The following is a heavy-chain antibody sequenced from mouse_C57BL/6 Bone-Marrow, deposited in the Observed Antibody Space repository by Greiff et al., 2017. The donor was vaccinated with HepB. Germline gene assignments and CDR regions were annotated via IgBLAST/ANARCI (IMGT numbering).Heavy chain of an antibody. J-gene: IGHJ4*01. Sequence: EVQLVESGGDLVKPGGSLKLSCAASGFTFSSYGMSWVRQTPDKRLEWVATISSGGSYTYYPDSVKGRFTISRDNAKNTLYLQMSSLKSEDTAMYYCARLGLLLRFSYAMDYWGQGTSVTVSS. CDR1: GFTFSSYG. CDR2: ISSGGSYT. CDR3: ARLGLLLRFSYAMDY. D-gene: IGHD1-1*01. V-gene: IGHV5-6*01.